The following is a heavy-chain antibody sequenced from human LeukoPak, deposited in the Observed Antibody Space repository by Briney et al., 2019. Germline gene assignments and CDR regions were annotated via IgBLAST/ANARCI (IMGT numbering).Heavy chain of an antibody. J-gene: IGHJ5*02. CDR2: TSGSGSST. V-gene: IGHV3-23*01. CDR1: GFTFSSYA. D-gene: IGHD2-15*01. Sequence: PGGSLRLSCAASGFTFSSYAMNWVRQAPGKGLEWVSTTSGSGSSTYYADSVKGRFTISRDNSKNTLYLQMNSLRADDTAVYSCAKPFTVIAPNWFDPWGQGTLVTVSS. CDR3: AKPFTVIAPNWFDP.